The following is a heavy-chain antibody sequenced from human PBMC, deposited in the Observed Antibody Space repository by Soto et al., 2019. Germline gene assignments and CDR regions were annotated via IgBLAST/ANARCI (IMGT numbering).Heavy chain of an antibody. CDR2: INYSGGN. V-gene: IGHV4-30-4*08. J-gene: IGHJ4*01. CDR1: GGSISSSSYY. D-gene: IGHD1-20*01. CDR3: ARESAITGSTGGYFAS. Sequence: SETLSLTCTVSGGSISSSSYYWGWIRQPPGKGPEWLGYINYSGGNYYNPSLKGRVTMSVDTSENQFSLTLRSLTDADTAVYYCARESAITGSTGGYFASWSHGTLVPVSS.